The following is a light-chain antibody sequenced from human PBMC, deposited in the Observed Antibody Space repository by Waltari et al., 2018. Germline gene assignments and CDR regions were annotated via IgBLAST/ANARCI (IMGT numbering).Light chain of an antibody. V-gene: IGLV2-23*02. CDR1: SSDVGSSNL. CDR3: CSYAGSSPVV. Sequence: QSALTQPASVSGSPGQSITISCTGTSSDVGSSNLVPWYQQHPGKAPKLMIYEVSKRPSGVSNRFSGSKSGNTASLTISGLQAEDEADYYCCSYAGSSPVVFGGGTKLTVL. J-gene: IGLJ2*01. CDR2: EVS.